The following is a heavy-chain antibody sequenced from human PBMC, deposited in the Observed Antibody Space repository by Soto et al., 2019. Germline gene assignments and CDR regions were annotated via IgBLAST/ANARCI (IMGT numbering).Heavy chain of an antibody. J-gene: IGHJ2*01. CDR2: VYYSGST. CDR1: GDSINNNDYY. Sequence: QLHESGPGVVKPSETLSLTCTVSGDSINNNDYYWNWIRQTPGKGLEWIGYVYYSGSTYYIPSLKSRLSMSVDTSKNQFSLKLSSVTAADTAIYYCARMSYYYDKWYLDLWGRGTLVTVSS. D-gene: IGHD3-22*01. V-gene: IGHV4-30-4*01. CDR3: ARMSYYYDKWYLDL.